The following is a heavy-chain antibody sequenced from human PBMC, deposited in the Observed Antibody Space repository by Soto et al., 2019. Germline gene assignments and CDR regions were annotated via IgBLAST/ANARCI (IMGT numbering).Heavy chain of an antibody. CDR1: GYNFINYA. J-gene: IGHJ4*02. CDR2: ISPYNGDT. D-gene: IGHD1-26*01. Sequence: QVLLVQSGAQMKKSGTSVKVSCKASGYNFINYAITCVRQAPGQGLEWMGWISPYNGDTDYAQKFQGRVTVTTDTSTRTAYMELRSLTSDDTAVYYCAREAGSGSYYPEDYWGQGTLITVSS. CDR3: AREAGSGSYYPEDY. V-gene: IGHV1-18*01.